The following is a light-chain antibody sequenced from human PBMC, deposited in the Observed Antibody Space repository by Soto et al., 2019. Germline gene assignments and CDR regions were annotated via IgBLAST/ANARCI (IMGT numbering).Light chain of an antibody. CDR2: EVS. CDR3: SSYAGSNNFVV. CDR1: SSDVGGYNY. V-gene: IGLV2-8*01. J-gene: IGLJ2*01. Sequence: QSVLTQPPSASGSPGQSVTISCTGTSSDVGGYNYVSWYQQHPGKAPQLMIYEVSKRPSGVPDRFSGSKSGNTASLTVSGLQAEDEADYDCSSYAGSNNFVVFGGGTKLTVL.